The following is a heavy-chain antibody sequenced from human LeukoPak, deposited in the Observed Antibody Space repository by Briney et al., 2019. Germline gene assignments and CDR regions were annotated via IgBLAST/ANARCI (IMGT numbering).Heavy chain of an antibody. V-gene: IGHV4-4*02. CDR1: GGXISSSNW. CDR2: IYHSGST. CDR3: ARSRSGDDAFDI. J-gene: IGHJ3*02. D-gene: IGHD3-3*01. Sequence: PSETLSLTCAVSGGXISSSNWWSWVRQPPGKGMEWIGEIYHSGSTNYNPSLKSRVTISVDKSKNQFSLKLSSVTAADTAVYYCARSRSGDDAFDIWGQGTMVTVSS.